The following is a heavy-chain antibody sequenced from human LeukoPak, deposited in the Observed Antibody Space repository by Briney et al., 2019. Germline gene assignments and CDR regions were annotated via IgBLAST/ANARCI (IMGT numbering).Heavy chain of an antibody. CDR1: GSRFTSYW. Sequence: GAPLKISCKGSGSRFTSYWIGWVRQMPGKGLEWMGIIYPGDSDTRYSPSFQGQVTISADKSISTAYLQWSSLKASDTAMYYCARLTGSGYVGFDYWGQGTLVTVSS. CDR3: ARLTGSGYVGFDY. CDR2: IYPGDSDT. J-gene: IGHJ4*02. D-gene: IGHD5-12*01. V-gene: IGHV5-51*01.